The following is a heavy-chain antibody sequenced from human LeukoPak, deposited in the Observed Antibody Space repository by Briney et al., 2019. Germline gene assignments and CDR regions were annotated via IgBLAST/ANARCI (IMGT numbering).Heavy chain of an antibody. D-gene: IGHD6-19*01. CDR3: ARGRIAVAGPYNWFDP. Sequence: SETLSLTCTVSGGSISSGSYYWSWIRQPAGKGLEWIGRIYTSGSTNYNPSLKSRVTISLDTSKNQFSLELSSVTAADTAVYFCARGRIAVAGPYNWFDPWGQGTLVTVSS. CDR1: GGSISSGSYY. V-gene: IGHV4-61*02. CDR2: IYTSGST. J-gene: IGHJ5*02.